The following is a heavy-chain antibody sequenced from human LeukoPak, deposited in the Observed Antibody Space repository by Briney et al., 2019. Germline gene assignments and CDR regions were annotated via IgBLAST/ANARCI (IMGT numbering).Heavy chain of an antibody. V-gene: IGHV3-33*01. Sequence: PGRSLRLSCAASGFTFSSYGMHWVRQAPGKGLEWVAVIWYDGSKKYYADSVKGRFTISRDNSKNTLYLQMNSLRAEDTAVYYCARVGSYLGSGWYYFDYWGQGTLVTVSS. CDR1: GFTFSSYG. D-gene: IGHD6-19*01. J-gene: IGHJ4*02. CDR3: ARVGSYLGSGWYYFDY. CDR2: IWYDGSKK.